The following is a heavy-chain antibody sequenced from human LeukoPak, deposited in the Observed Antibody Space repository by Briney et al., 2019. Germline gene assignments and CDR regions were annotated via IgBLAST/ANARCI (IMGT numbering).Heavy chain of an antibody. D-gene: IGHD3-22*01. CDR2: IKQDESEK. J-gene: IGHJ4*02. CDR3: VRLFHYYIGSTYYYVSDY. V-gene: IGHV3-7*01. CDR1: GFTVSSNY. Sequence: PGGSLRLSCAASGFTVSSNYMSWVRQAPGKGLEWVANIKQDESEKNYVDSVKGRFTISRDNAKNSLYLQMNSLRAEDTAVYYCVRLFHYYIGSTYYYVSDYWGRGTLVTVSS.